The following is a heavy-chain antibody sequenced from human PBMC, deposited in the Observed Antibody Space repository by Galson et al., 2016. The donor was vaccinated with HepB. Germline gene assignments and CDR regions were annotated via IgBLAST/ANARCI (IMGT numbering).Heavy chain of an antibody. V-gene: IGHV1-2*02. CDR3: ARGHYYDSRGYYYVLDY. J-gene: IGHJ4*02. CDR2: INPNSGGT. Sequence: SVKVSCKASGYTFTGYYMHWVRQAPGQGLEWMGWINPNSGGTSYAQKLQGRVTMTRDTSISTAYMELSRLRSDDTAVYYCARGHYYDSRGYYYVLDYWGQGTLVTVSS. D-gene: IGHD3-22*01. CDR1: GYTFTGYY.